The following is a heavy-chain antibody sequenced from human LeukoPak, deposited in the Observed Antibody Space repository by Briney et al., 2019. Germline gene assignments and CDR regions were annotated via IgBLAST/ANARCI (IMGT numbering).Heavy chain of an antibody. Sequence: GGSLRLSCTAPGFTFSNYRMHWVRQVPGKGLVWVSRINTGGSSTTYADSVKGRFTISRDNAKNTLYLQMDSLRVEDTAVYYCARSNQADDYWGQGTLVTVSS. D-gene: IGHD4-11*01. J-gene: IGHJ4*02. CDR1: GFTFSNYR. CDR2: INTGGSST. CDR3: ARSNQADDY. V-gene: IGHV3-74*01.